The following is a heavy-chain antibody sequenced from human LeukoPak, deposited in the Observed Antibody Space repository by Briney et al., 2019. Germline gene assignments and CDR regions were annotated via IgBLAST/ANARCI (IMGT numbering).Heavy chain of an antibody. D-gene: IGHD6-13*01. V-gene: IGHV3-30*02. CDR3: VKTGSGWYGDY. CDR1: GFSFSAYA. J-gene: IGHJ4*02. CDR2: IRYDGINK. Sequence: GGSLRLPCAASGFSFSAYAMYWVRQARGKGPEWVALIRYDGINKYYGDSVKGRFTISRDNSKNMLYLQMNSLRAEDTAVYYCVKTGSGWYGDYWGQGARVTVSS.